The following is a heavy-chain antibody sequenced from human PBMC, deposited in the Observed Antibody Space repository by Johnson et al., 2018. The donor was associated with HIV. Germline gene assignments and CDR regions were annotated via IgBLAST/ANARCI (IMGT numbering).Heavy chain of an antibody. CDR3: ARIDYSNYEEAFDI. CDR2: IYSGGST. CDR1: GFTFSDHY. J-gene: IGHJ3*02. Sequence: VQLVESGGGLVKPGGSLRLSCVGSGFTFSDHYMSWVRQAPGKGLEWVSVIYSGGSTYYADSVKGRFTISRDNSKNTLYLQMNSLRAEDTAVYYCARIDYSNYEEAFDIWGQGTMVTVSS. D-gene: IGHD4-11*01. V-gene: IGHV3-66*01.